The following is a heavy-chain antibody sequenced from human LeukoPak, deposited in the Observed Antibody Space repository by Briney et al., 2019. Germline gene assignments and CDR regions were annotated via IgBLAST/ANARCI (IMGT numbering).Heavy chain of an antibody. CDR3: ARGYSSGWFEGFDY. Sequence: EASVKVSCKASGGTFSSYAISWVRQAPGQGLEWMGGINPIFGTANYAQKFQGRVTITADESTSTAYMELSSLRSEDTAVYYCARGYSSGWFEGFDYWGQGTLVTVSS. V-gene: IGHV1-69*13. CDR2: INPIFGTA. D-gene: IGHD6-19*01. CDR1: GGTFSSYA. J-gene: IGHJ4*02.